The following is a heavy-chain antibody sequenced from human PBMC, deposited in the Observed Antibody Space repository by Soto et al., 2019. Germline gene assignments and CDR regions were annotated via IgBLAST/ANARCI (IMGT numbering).Heavy chain of an antibody. CDR2: ISGSGGDT. J-gene: IGHJ6*02. CDR1: GFSFSTYP. Sequence: LRLSCAASGFSFSTYPMTWVHQAPGKRLEGVSSISGSGGDTYYRDSVKGRFTISRDNSKNTVYVQMNSLRAEDTAVYYCAKILATVTAYYYGMDVWGQGTTVTVSS. D-gene: IGHD4-17*01. V-gene: IGHV3-23*01. CDR3: AKILATVTAYYYGMDV.